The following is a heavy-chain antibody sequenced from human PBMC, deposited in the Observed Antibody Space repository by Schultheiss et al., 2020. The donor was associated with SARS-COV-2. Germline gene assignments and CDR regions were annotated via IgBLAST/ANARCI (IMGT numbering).Heavy chain of an antibody. Sequence: SETLSLTCTVSGGSFSSYYWSWIRQPPGKGLEWIGYIHYTGSTNYNPSLKTRVTTSVDTSKNQFSLKLSSVTAADTAVYYCARRRYSSSSGYFDLWGRGTLVTVSS. CDR3: ARRRYSSSSGYFDL. CDR1: GGSFSSYY. J-gene: IGHJ2*01. V-gene: IGHV4-59*08. D-gene: IGHD6-6*01. CDR2: IHYTGST.